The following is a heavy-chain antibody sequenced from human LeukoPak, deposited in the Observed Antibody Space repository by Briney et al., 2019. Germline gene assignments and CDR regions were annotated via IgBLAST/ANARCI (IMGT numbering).Heavy chain of an antibody. Sequence: GGSLRVSCAASGFTFTSYIMNWVRQVQGKGLEWVSSISNSGRYIYYADSMRGRFTISRDNAKNSLYLQMNNLRAEDMAVYFCARVGSNSWYYFDYWGQGTLVTVSS. D-gene: IGHD6-19*01. CDR2: ISNSGRYI. CDR3: ARVGSNSWYYFDY. J-gene: IGHJ4*02. V-gene: IGHV3-21*01. CDR1: GFTFTSYI.